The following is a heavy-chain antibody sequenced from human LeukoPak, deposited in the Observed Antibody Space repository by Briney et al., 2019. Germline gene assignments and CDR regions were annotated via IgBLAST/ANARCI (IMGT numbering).Heavy chain of an antibody. J-gene: IGHJ4*02. D-gene: IGHD6-19*01. CDR1: GFTFSSYG. Sequence: GGSLRLSCAASGFTFSSYGMHWVRQAPGKGLEWVAVISYDGSNKYYADSVKGRFTISRDNSKNTLYLQMNSLRAEDTAVYYCAKDHVRIKQWLYLSYFDYWGQGTLVTVSS. V-gene: IGHV3-30*18. CDR3: AKDHVRIKQWLYLSYFDY. CDR2: ISYDGSNK.